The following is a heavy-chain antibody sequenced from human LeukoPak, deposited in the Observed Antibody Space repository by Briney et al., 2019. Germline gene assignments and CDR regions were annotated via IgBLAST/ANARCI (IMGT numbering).Heavy chain of an antibody. Sequence: SVKVSCKASGGTFSSYAISWVRQAPGQGLEWMGGIIPIFGTANYAQKFQGRVTITTDESTSTAYMELSSPRSEDTAVYYCARGGSGTYYDFWSGYSYYMDVWGKGTTVTVSS. J-gene: IGHJ6*03. D-gene: IGHD3-3*01. V-gene: IGHV1-69*05. CDR1: GGTFSSYA. CDR3: ARGGSGTYYDFWSGYSYYMDV. CDR2: IIPIFGTA.